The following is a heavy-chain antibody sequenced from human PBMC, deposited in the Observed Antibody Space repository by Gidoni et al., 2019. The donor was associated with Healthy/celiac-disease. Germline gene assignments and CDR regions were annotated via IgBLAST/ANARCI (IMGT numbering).Heavy chain of an antibody. CDR1: GFTFSSYA. D-gene: IGHD3-3*01. CDR2: ISYDGSNK. V-gene: IGHV3-30-3*01. CDR3: AREVGSTQPPYDFWSGYYY. J-gene: IGHJ4*02. Sequence: QVQLVESGGGVVQPGRSLRLSCAASGFTFSSYAMHWVRQAPGKGLEWLAVISYDGSNKYYADSVKGRFTISRDNSKNTLYLQMNSLRAEDTAVYYCAREVGSTQPPYDFWSGYYYWGQGTLVTVSS.